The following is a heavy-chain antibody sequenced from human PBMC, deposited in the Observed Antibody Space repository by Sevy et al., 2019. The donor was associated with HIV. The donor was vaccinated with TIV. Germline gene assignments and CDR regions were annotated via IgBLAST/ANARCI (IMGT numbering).Heavy chain of an antibody. CDR1: GFTFGDYA. V-gene: IGHV3-7*03. CDR3: ARLPTGLQSFNYLLSTYFDS. Sequence: GGSLRLSCTASGFTFGDYAMSWVRQAPGKGLEWVANIKHDGSETYYVDSLEGRFTISRDNAKNSLSLQINDLRAEDTAMYYCARLPTGLQSFNYLLSTYFDSWGQGTLVTVSS. J-gene: IGHJ4*02. D-gene: IGHD3-9*01. CDR2: IKHDGSET.